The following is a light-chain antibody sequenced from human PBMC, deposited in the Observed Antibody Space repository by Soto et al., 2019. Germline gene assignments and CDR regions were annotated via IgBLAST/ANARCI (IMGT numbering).Light chain of an antibody. CDR2: GAS. Sequence: EIMLTQSPATLSLSPGEGATLSCRASQSVSSTFLAWYQHKPGRPPRLLIYGASSRATDIPDRFSGGGSGTDFTLTIIRLEPEDFAVYYCQQYGSSPWTFGQGTKVEIK. CDR3: QQYGSSPWT. V-gene: IGKV3-20*01. J-gene: IGKJ1*01. CDR1: QSVSSTF.